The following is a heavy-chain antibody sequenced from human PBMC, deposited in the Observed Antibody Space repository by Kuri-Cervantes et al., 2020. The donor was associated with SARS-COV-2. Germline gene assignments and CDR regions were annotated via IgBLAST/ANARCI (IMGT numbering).Heavy chain of an antibody. CDR2: IYYSGTT. CDR1: GGSISTSSFY. J-gene: IGHJ5*02. Sequence: ESLKISCTVSGGSISTSSFYWGWTRQPPGKGLEWIGSIYYSGTTSYNPSLKSRVSISVDTSKNQFSLELNSVIAADTAVYYCARHRDFWSGFNWFDPWGQGTLVTVSS. CDR3: ARHRDFWSGFNWFDP. V-gene: IGHV4-39*01. D-gene: IGHD3-3*01.